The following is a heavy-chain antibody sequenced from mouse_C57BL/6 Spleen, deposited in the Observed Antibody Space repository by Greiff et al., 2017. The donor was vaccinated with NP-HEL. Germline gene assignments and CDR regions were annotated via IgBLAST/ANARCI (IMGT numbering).Heavy chain of an antibody. CDR2: IDPSDSYN. CDR3: ARCLSPWYFDV. J-gene: IGHJ1*03. V-gene: IGHV1-69*01. Sequence: QVQLQQPGAELVMPGASVKLSCKASGYTFTSYWMHWVKPRPGQGLEWIGEIDPSDSYNNYNQKFKVKSTLTVDKSSSTAYMQLSSLTSEDSAVYYCARCLSPWYFDVWGTGTTVTVSS. CDR1: GYTFTSYW. D-gene: IGHD2-3*01.